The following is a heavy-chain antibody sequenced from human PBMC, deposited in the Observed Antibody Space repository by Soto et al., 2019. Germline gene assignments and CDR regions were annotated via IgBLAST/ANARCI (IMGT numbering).Heavy chain of an antibody. CDR2: IYWNDDK. CDR3: ARGLATLPGSADDC. CDR1: GISLSTSGVG. D-gene: IGHD2-21*01. J-gene: IGHJ3*01. V-gene: IGHV2-5*01. Sequence: QITVKGSGPTLVKPTQTLTLTCSLSGISLSTSGVGLGWIRQTPGKALEWLVLIYWNDDKHYTPSRKSRPTLPKDTTKNQAVRTLTNMDPMDTPKYYFARGLATLPGSADDCWGQGTGVTVS.